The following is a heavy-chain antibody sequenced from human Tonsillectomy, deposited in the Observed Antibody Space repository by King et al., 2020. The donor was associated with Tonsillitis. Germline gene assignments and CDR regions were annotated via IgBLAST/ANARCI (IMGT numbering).Heavy chain of an antibody. Sequence: VQLVESGAEVKKPGASVKVSCKASGYTFTGYYMHWVRQAPGQGLEWMGWINPNSGGRNYAQKFQGRVTMTRDTSISTAYMELSRLRSDDTAVYYCARDRPPYSSSVDYWGQGTLVTVSS. CDR1: GYTFTGYY. D-gene: IGHD6-6*01. CDR3: ARDRPPYSSSVDY. V-gene: IGHV1-2*02. J-gene: IGHJ4*02. CDR2: INPNSGGR.